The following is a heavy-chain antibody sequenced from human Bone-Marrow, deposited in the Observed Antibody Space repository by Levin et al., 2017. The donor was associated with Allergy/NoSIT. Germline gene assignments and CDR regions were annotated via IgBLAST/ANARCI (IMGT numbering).Heavy chain of an antibody. V-gene: IGHV1-46*01. CDR2: INPSGGST. CDR1: GYTFTSYY. D-gene: IGHD3-3*01. Sequence: GASVKVSCKASGYTFTSYYMHWVRQAPGQGLEWMGIINPSGGSTSYAQKFQGRVTMTRDTSTSTVYMELSSLRSEDTAVYYCARAGRRITIFGVVTRTSYNWFDPWGQGTLVTVSS. J-gene: IGHJ5*02. CDR3: ARAGRRITIFGVVTRTSYNWFDP.